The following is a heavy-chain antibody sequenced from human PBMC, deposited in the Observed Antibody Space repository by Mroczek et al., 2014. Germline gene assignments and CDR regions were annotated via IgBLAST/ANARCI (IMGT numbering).Heavy chain of an antibody. V-gene: IGHV1-24*01. CDR1: GYTLTELS. D-gene: IGHD6-19*01. CDR3: ATGEYSSGWRATVYFDY. J-gene: IGHJ4*02. CDR2: FDPEDGET. Sequence: QVQLVESGAEVKKPGASVKVSCKVSGYTLTELSMHWVRQAPGKGLEWMGGFDPEDGETIYAQKFQGRVTMTEDTSTDTAYMELSSLRSEDTAVYYCATGEYSSGWRATVYFDYWGQGTLVTVSS.